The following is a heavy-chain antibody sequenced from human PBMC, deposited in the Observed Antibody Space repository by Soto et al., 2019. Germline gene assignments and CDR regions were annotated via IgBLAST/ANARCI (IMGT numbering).Heavy chain of an antibody. V-gene: IGHV3-33*01. CDR3: VRAAGYSGNDYFYYYGMDV. D-gene: IGHD5-12*01. CDR1: GFTFSNYG. Sequence: QVQLVESGGGVVQPGRSLRLSCAASGFTFSNYGMHWVRQAPGKGLEWVAHVWYDGRNKYYRDSVQGRFSISRDNSKNTLYLQMNSLRDEDTAVYYCVRAAGYSGNDYFYYYGMDVWGQGTTVTVSS. J-gene: IGHJ6*02. CDR2: VWYDGRNK.